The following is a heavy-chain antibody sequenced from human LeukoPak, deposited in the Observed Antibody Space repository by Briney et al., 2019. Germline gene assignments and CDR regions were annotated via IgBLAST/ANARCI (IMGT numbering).Heavy chain of an antibody. D-gene: IGHD6-13*01. CDR1: GYTFTGYY. CDR3: ASSPYSSSWYDY. J-gene: IGHJ4*02. CDR2: INPNSGGT. V-gene: IGHV1-2*02. Sequence: GASVKVSCKASGYTFTGYYMHWVRQAPGQGLEWVGWINPNSGGTNYAQKFQGRVTMTRDTSISTAYMKLSRLRSDDTAVYYCASSPYSSSWYDYWGQGTLVTVSS.